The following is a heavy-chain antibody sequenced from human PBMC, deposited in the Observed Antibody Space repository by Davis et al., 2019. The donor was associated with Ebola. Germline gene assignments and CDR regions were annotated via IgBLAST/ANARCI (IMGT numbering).Heavy chain of an antibody. D-gene: IGHD4/OR15-4a*01. CDR3: ASRGSYGAIDP. V-gene: IGHV3-48*03. CDR1: GFIFSSHE. Sequence: PGGSLRLSCAASGFIFSSHEMNWVRQAPGKGLEWVSYISSDGSTIYYAASVKGRFTISRDNAKNSLYLQMNSLRVEDTAVYYCASRGSYGAIDPWGQGTLVTVSS. J-gene: IGHJ5*02. CDR2: ISSDGSTI.